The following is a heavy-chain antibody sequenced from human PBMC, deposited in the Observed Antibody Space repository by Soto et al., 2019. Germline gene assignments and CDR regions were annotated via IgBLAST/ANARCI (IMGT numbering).Heavy chain of an antibody. CDR3: ARGVLY. Sequence: TSETLSITSTVSGGSINIYYWSWIRQPPGKGLEWIGYIYYSGSTNYNPSLKSRVTISVDTSKNQFSLKLSSVTAADTAVYFCARGVLYWGQGTLVTVSS. CDR1: GGSINIYY. CDR2: IYYSGST. V-gene: IGHV4-59*12. D-gene: IGHD1-1*01. J-gene: IGHJ4*02.